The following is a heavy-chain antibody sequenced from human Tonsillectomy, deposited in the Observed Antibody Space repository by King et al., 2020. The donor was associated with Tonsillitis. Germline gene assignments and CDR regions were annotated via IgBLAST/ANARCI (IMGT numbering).Heavy chain of an antibody. CDR1: GFTVSSNY. CDR2: IYSGCST. Sequence: VQLVESGGGLIQPGGSLRLSCAASGFTVSSNYMTWVRQAPGKGLEWVSFIYSGCSTYYADSVKGRFTITRENSQNTLYLQMNSLRAEDTAVYYCARDLMGATAGFDYWGQGTLVTVSS. V-gene: IGHV3-53*01. J-gene: IGHJ4*02. CDR3: ARDLMGATAGFDY. D-gene: IGHD1-26*01.